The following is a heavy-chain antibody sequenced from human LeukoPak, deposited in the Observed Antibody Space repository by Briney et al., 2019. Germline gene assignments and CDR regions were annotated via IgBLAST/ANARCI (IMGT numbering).Heavy chain of an antibody. J-gene: IGHJ4*02. CDR2: IYHSGST. CDR1: GGSISSGGYY. Sequence: SQTLSLTCTVSGGSISSGGYYWSWIRQPPGKGLEWIRYIYHSGSTYYNPSLKSRVTISADRSKNQFSLKLSSVTAADTAVYYCARGLREVATMDYWGQGTLVTVSS. CDR3: ARGLREVATMDY. D-gene: IGHD5-12*01. V-gene: IGHV4-30-2*01.